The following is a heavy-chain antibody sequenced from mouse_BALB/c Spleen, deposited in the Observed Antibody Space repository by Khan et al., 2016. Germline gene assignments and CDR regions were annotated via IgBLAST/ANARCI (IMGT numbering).Heavy chain of an antibody. J-gene: IGHJ2*01. D-gene: IGHD1-1*01. Sequence: QIQLVQSGPELKKPGETVKISCKASGYTFTNFGINWVRQAPGKGLEWMDWINTNTGETTYADDFKGRFAFSLETSASTAYLQINNLKNEDTATYFCVTGMTTVIATRRNYWGQGTTLTVSS. CDR3: VTGMTTVIATRRNY. V-gene: IGHV9-3-1*01. CDR1: GYTFTNFG. CDR2: INTNTGET.